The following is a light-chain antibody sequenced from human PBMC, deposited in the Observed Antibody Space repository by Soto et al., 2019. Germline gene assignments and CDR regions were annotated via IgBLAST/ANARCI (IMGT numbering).Light chain of an antibody. V-gene: IGKV1-5*01. J-gene: IGKJ1*01. CDR2: DAS. CDR1: QSISSW. Sequence: DIQMTQSPSTLSASVGDRVTITCRASQSISSWLAWYQQKPGKAPKLLIYDASSLESGVPSRFSGSGSGTEFTLTISRLEPEDFAVYYCQQYGSYSQFGQGTKVDIK. CDR3: QQYGSYSQ.